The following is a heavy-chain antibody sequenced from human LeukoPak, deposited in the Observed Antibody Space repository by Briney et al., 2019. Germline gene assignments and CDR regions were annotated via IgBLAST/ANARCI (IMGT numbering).Heavy chain of an antibody. CDR2: ISYDGSNK. J-gene: IGHJ2*01. CDR1: GFTFSSYA. V-gene: IGHV3-30*04. Sequence: GRSLRLSWAASGFTFSSYAMHWVRQAPGKGLEWVAVISYDGSNKYYADSVKGRFTISRDNSKNTLYLQMNSLRAEDTAVYYCARVVHGIDWYFDLWGRGTLVTVSS. CDR3: ARVVHGIDWYFDL. D-gene: IGHD1-1*01.